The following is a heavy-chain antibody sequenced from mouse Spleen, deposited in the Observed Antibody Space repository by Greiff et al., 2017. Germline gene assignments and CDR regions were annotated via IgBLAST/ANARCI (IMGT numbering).Heavy chain of an antibody. CDR1: GFNIKDDY. D-gene: IGHD2-12*01. CDR2: IDPENGDT. Sequence: EVQLVESGAELVRPGASVKLSCTASGFNIKDDYMHWVKQRPEQGLEWIGWIDPENGDTEYASKFQGKATITADTSSNTAYLQLSSLTSEDTAVYYCTAAYYSSAWFAYWGQGTLVTVSA. CDR3: TAAYYSSAWFAY. V-gene: IGHV14-4*01. J-gene: IGHJ3*01.